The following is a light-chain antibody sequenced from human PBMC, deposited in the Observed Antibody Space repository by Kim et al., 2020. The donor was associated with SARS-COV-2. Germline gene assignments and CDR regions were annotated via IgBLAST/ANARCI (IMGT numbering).Light chain of an antibody. Sequence: QSVLTQPASVSGSPGQSITISCTGTSSVIGAYNYVSWCQQHPGKAPKLLIFHVSKRPSGVSSRFSGSKSANTASLTISGLQAEDEADYYCSSFTTSDAWVFGGGTKVTVL. CDR2: HVS. V-gene: IGLV2-14*01. J-gene: IGLJ3*02. CDR1: SSVIGAYNY. CDR3: SSFTTSDAWV.